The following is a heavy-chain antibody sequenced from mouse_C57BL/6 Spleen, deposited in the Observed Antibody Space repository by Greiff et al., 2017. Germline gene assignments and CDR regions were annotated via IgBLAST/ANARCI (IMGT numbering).Heavy chain of an antibody. J-gene: IGHJ2*01. D-gene: IGHD1-1*01. CDR2: IYPGDGDT. CDR3: ARSYYGSRDY. V-gene: IGHV1-82*01. CDR1: GYAFSSSW. Sequence: QVQLKESGPELVKPGASVKISCKASGYAFSSSWMNWVKQRPGKGLEWIGRIYPGDGDTNYNGKFKGKATLTADKSSSTAYMQLSSLTSEDSAVYFCARSYYGSRDYWGQGTTLTVSS.